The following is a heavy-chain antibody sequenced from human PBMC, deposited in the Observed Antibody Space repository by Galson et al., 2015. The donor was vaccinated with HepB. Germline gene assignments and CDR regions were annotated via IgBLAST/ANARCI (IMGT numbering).Heavy chain of an antibody. Sequence: SLRLSCAASGPGFSSNSMHWVRQAPGKGLEWVAVISYDGSKKFYLDSVKGRFTISRDNSKTTMYLQMNSLSAEDTAVYYCGQEFIAAAFPAYWGQGTLVTVSS. CDR2: ISYDGSKK. V-gene: IGHV3-30*19. CDR3: GQEFIAAAFPAY. J-gene: IGHJ4*02. CDR1: GPGFSSNS. D-gene: IGHD6-13*01.